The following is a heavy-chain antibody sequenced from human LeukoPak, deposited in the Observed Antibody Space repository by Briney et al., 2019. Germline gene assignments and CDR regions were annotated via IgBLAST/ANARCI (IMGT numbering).Heavy chain of an antibody. J-gene: IGHJ4*02. D-gene: IGHD6-19*01. Sequence: ASVKVSCKPSGYTFTNYAINWVRQAPGQGLEWMGWISAHDGTRNYALKHEDRVTMTTDTSTSTAYMELRGLRSDDTAVYYCARRSTLYSSGRFYFDYWGQRTLVTVSS. CDR1: GYTFTNYA. CDR2: ISAHDGTR. V-gene: IGHV1-18*01. CDR3: ARRSTLYSSGRFYFDY.